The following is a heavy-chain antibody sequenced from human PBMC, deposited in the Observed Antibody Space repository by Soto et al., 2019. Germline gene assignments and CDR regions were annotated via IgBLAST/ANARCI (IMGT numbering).Heavy chain of an antibody. CDR3: ARGGREQLRPTPSSYKMDY. J-gene: IGHJ4*02. CDR2: INHSQST. Sequence: LETLSLTCAVDGGSFRGYYWSRIRQPPGTGLEWIAEINHSQSTNSNTSLKSRGTISVDMSKNQFSLKLSSVADADTAVYYCARGGREQLRPTPSSYKMDYRGKGTLVTVSS. V-gene: IGHV4-34*01. D-gene: IGHD6-13*01. CDR1: GGSFRGYY.